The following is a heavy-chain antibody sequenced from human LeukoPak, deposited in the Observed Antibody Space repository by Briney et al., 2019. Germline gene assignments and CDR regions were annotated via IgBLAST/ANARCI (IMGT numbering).Heavy chain of an antibody. V-gene: IGHV3-43*02. J-gene: IGHJ3*02. CDR2: ISGDGGST. CDR3: AKQKLGMASFAFDI. D-gene: IGHD7-27*01. CDR1: GFTFDDYA. Sequence: GGSLRLSCAASGFTFDDYAMHWVRQAPGKGLEWVSLISGDGGSTYYADSVKGRFTISRDNSKNSLYLQMNSLRTEDTALYYCAKQKLGMASFAFDIWGQGQWSPSLQ.